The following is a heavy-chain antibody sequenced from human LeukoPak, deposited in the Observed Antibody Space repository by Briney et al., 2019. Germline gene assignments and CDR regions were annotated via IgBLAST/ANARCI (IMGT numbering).Heavy chain of an antibody. J-gene: IGHJ4*02. CDR1: GFTFSSYG. CDR2: ISYDGSNK. D-gene: IGHD3-10*01. CDR3: AKVGPDYYGSGRGNY. V-gene: IGHV3-30*18. Sequence: SGGSLRLSCGASGFTFSSYGMHWVRQAPGKGLEWVAVISYDGSNKYYADSVKGRFTISRDNSMNTLYLQMNSLRAEDTAVYYCAKVGPDYYGSGRGNYWGQGTLVTVSS.